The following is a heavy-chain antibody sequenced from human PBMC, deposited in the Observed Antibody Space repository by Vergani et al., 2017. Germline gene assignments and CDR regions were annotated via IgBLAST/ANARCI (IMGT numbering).Heavy chain of an antibody. CDR3: AREDFDSSGYFDY. J-gene: IGHJ4*02. V-gene: IGHV1-69*08. CDR2: IIPILGIA. Sequence: QVQLVQSGAEVKKPGSSVKVSCKASGGTFSSYTIRWVRQAPGQGLEWMGRIIPILGIANYAQKFQGRVTITADKSTSTAYMELSSLRSEDTAVYYCAREDFDSSGYFDYWSQGTLVTVYS. CDR1: GGTFSSYT. D-gene: IGHD3-22*01.